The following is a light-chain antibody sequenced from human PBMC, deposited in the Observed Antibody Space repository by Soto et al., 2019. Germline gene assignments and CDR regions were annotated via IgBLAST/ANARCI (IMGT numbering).Light chain of an antibody. CDR2: AAS. J-gene: IGKJ3*01. CDR1: QGISNY. CDR3: HKYNSASPFT. Sequence: DIQMTQSPSSLSASEGDRVTITCRASQGISNYLAWYQQKPGKVPKLLIYAASTLQSGVPSRFSGSGSGTDFSLTISSLQPEDVAPYYCHKYNSASPFTFGPGTKVDIK. V-gene: IGKV1-27*01.